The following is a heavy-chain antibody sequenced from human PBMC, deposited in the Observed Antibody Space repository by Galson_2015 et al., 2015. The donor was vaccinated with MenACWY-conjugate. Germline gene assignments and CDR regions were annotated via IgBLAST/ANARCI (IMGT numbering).Heavy chain of an antibody. Sequence: SLRLSCAPSGLTFSNVWMSWVRQAPGKGLEWVANIKQDGSEKYYVDSVKGRFTISRDNAKNSLYLQMNSLRAEDTAVYYCARDDYSSSDYWGQGTLVTVSS. CDR1: GLTFSNVW. J-gene: IGHJ4*02. D-gene: IGHD6-6*01. CDR3: ARDDYSSSDY. V-gene: IGHV3-7*01. CDR2: IKQDGSEK.